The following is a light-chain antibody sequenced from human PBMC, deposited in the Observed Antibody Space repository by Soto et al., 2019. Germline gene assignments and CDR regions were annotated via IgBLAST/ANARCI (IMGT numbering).Light chain of an antibody. Sequence: DIQITQSPSTRSGSVVDRVTITCLASQTISSWLAWYQQKPGKAPKLLIYKASTLKSGVPSRFSGSGSGTEFTLTISSLQPEDFATYYCQHADSFPLINFGQGTRLEIK. CDR3: QHADSFPLIN. J-gene: IGKJ5*01. V-gene: IGKV1-5*03. CDR1: QTISSW. CDR2: KAS.